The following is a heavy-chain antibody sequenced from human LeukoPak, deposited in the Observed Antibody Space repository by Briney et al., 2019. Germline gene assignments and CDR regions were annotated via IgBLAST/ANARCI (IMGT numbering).Heavy chain of an antibody. CDR1: GLTVSSNY. D-gene: IGHD6-13*01. Sequence: TGGSLRLSCAASGLTVSSNYMSWVRQAPGKGLEWISVIYSGGSTYYADSVKGRFTISRDNSKNTLYLQMNSLRAEDTAVYYCARRPQAAAWMYYFDYWGQGTLVTVSS. V-gene: IGHV3-53*01. CDR3: ARRPQAAAWMYYFDY. J-gene: IGHJ4*02. CDR2: IYSGGST.